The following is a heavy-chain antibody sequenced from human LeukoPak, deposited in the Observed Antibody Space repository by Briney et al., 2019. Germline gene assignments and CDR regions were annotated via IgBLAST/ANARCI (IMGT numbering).Heavy chain of an antibody. V-gene: IGHV1-18*01. CDR1: GYAFTNYG. CDR2: ISAYNTNT. J-gene: IGHJ4*02. D-gene: IGHD3-22*01. Sequence: ASVKVSCKASGYAFTNYGITWVRQAPGQGLEWTGWISAYNTNTNYAQKLQGRVTMTTDTSTSTAYMELRSLRSDDTAVYYCARVVLDHYYDSSGYLGTLDYWGQGTLVTVSS. CDR3: ARVVLDHYYDSSGYLGTLDY.